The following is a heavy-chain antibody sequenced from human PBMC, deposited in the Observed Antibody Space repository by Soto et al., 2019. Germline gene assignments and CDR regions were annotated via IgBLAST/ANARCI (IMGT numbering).Heavy chain of an antibody. CDR3: VRDGISGTNRLDYFEH. V-gene: IGHV3-7*01. CDR2: RHEYGNEN. J-gene: IGHJ4*02. D-gene: IGHD1-20*01. CDR1: GFTFSTYW. Sequence: EVQLVESGGDLVQPGGSLRLSCSSSGFTFSTYWMICVRQAPGKGLEWVANRHEYGNENRSSDSVMGRFTISRDNAKNSVTLHMKRLRAGDTAVYFCVRDGISGTNRLDYFEHWGQGTLVIVSS.